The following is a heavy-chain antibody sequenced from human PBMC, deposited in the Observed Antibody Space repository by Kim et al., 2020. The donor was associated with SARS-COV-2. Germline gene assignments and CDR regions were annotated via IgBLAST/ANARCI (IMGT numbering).Heavy chain of an antibody. D-gene: IGHD3-22*01. Sequence: KGRFTISRDNAKNSLYLQMNSLRAEDTAVYYCARTEYYYDSSGYPYYFDYWGQGTLVTVSS. V-gene: IGHV3-11*04. CDR3: ARTEYYYDSSGYPYYFDY. J-gene: IGHJ4*02.